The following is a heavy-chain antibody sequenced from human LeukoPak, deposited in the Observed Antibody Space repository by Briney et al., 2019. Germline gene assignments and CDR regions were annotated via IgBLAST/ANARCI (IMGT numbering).Heavy chain of an antibody. V-gene: IGHV4-59*06. D-gene: IGHD2-2*01. Sequence: PSETLSLTCTVSGGSISSYYWSWIRQHPGKGLEWIGYIYYSGSTYYNPSLKSRVTISVDTSKNQFSLKLSSVTAADTAVYYCARGVKLIYCSSTRCYNDAFDIWGQGTMVTVSS. CDR2: IYYSGST. J-gene: IGHJ3*02. CDR1: GGSISSYY. CDR3: ARGVKLIYCSSTRCYNDAFDI.